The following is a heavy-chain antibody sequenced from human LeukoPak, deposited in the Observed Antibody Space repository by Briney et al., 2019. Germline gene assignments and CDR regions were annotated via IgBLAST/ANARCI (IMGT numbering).Heavy chain of an antibody. D-gene: IGHD7-27*01. CDR2: INPNSGGT. V-gene: IGHV1-2*04. Sequence: ASVKVSCKASGYTFTGYYMHWVRQAPGQGLEWMGWINPNSGGTNYAQKFQGWVTMTRDASISTAYMELSRLRSDDTAVYYCARATPTGEADYWGQGTLVTVSS. J-gene: IGHJ4*02. CDR3: ARATPTGEADY. CDR1: GYTFTGYY.